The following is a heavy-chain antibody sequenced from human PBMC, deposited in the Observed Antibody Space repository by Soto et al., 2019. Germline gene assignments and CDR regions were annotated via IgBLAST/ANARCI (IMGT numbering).Heavy chain of an antibody. CDR1: GFSIRDYW. CDR3: ARDRTYAREV. V-gene: IGHV3-74*01. CDR2: INGDASST. J-gene: IGHJ6*02. Sequence: GGSLRLSCEASGFSIRDYWMHWVRQAPGEGLVWVSCINGDASSTTYADSVKGRFTISRDDAKNTVYLQMTSLRAEDTAVYFCARDRTYAREVWGQGTRVTVSS.